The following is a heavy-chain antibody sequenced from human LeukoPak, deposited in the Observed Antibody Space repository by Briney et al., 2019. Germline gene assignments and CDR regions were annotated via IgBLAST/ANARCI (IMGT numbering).Heavy chain of an antibody. V-gene: IGHV4-30-2*01. CDR3: ARDRGYGGLFDAFDI. CDR1: GGSISSGGYS. Sequence: PSQTLSLTCAVSGGSISSGGYSWSWIRQPPGKGLEWIGYIYHSGSTYYNPSLKSRVTISVDRSKNQFSLKLSSVTAADTAVYYCARDRGYGGLFDAFDIWGQGTMVTVSS. D-gene: IGHD4-17*01. J-gene: IGHJ3*02. CDR2: IYHSGST.